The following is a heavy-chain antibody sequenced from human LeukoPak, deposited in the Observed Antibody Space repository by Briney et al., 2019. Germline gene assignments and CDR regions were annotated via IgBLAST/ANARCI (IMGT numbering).Heavy chain of an antibody. V-gene: IGHV1-46*01. D-gene: IGHD1-14*01. J-gene: IGHJ5*02. CDR2: ISPTGSFT. Sequence: GASVKVSCKAFGYTFTNNFMHWVRQAPGQGPEWMALISPTGSFTAYAQKFQGRVTLTRDLSTSTDYLELRSLRSEDTAVYYCARGQTRNWFDPWGQGTLVTVSS. CDR1: GYTFTNNF. CDR3: ARGQTRNWFDP.